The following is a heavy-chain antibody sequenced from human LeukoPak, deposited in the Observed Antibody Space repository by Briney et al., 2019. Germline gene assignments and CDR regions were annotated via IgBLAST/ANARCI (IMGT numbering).Heavy chain of an antibody. CDR2: ISYDGSNK. V-gene: IGHV3-30*18. Sequence: PGGSLRLSCAASGFTFSSYGMHWVRQAPGKGLEWVAVISYDGSNKYYADSVKGRFTISRDNSKNTLYLQMNSLRAEDTAVYYCAKVGGDFWSGYYPANNYYYYMDVWGKGTTVTVSS. CDR3: AKVGGDFWSGYYPANNYYYYMDV. J-gene: IGHJ6*03. CDR1: GFTFSSYG. D-gene: IGHD3-3*01.